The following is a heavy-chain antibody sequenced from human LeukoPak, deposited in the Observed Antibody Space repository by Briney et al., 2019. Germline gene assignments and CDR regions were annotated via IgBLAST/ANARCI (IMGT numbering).Heavy chain of an antibody. CDR2: ISGSGGST. D-gene: IGHD1-26*01. Sequence: GGSLRLSCAASGFTFSSYAMSWVRQAPGKGLEWVSAISGSGGSTYYADSVKGRFTISRDDSKNTLYLQVNSLRAEDTAVYYCAKEYSGSYSGDYWGQGTLVTVSS. CDR1: GFTFSSYA. CDR3: AKEYSGSYSGDY. J-gene: IGHJ4*02. V-gene: IGHV3-23*01.